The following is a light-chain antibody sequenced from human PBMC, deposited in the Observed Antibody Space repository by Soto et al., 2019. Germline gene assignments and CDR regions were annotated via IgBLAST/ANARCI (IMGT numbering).Light chain of an antibody. Sequence: EIVMTQSPATLSVSPGEGATLSCRASQSVSTNLAWYQQKPGQAPRLLIYGASTRATGIPARFSGSGSGTDFTLTISSLQSEDFAGYYCQQYNDWPRTFGQGAKVEIE. CDR2: GAS. V-gene: IGKV3-15*01. CDR1: QSVSTN. J-gene: IGKJ1*01. CDR3: QQYNDWPRT.